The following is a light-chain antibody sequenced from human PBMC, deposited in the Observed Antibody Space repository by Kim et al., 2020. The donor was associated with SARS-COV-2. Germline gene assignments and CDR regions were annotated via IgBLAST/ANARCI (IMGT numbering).Light chain of an antibody. J-gene: IGLJ1*01. CDR1: SSDVGGYNH. V-gene: IGLV2-8*01. CDR2: GVS. CDR3: LSYAGSRYV. Sequence: GQSVTISCTGTSSDVGGYNHISWYQQHPGKAPKLMVYGVSERPSGVPDRFSGSKSGNTASLTVSGLQADDEADYYCLSYAGSRYVFGTGTKVTVL.